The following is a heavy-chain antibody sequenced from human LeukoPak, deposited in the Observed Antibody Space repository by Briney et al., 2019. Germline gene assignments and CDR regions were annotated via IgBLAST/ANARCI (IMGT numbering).Heavy chain of an antibody. J-gene: IGHJ4*02. CDR3: ARGDYYDSSGHPY. Sequence: SQTLSLTCAISGDSVSSNSAAWNWLRQSPSRGLEWLGRTYYRSKWYNDYAVSVKSRITINPDTSKNQFSLQLNSVTPEDTAVYYCARGDYYDSSGHPYWGQGTLVTVSS. V-gene: IGHV6-1*01. CDR2: TYYRSKWYN. D-gene: IGHD3-22*01. CDR1: GDSVSSNSAA.